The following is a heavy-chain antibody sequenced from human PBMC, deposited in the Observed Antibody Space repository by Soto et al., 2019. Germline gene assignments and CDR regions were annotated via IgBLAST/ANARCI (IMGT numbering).Heavy chain of an antibody. V-gene: IGHV3-21*01. CDR2: INPSTSHI. D-gene: IGHD2-15*01. J-gene: IGHJ3*01. Sequence: EVQLVESGGGLVMPGGSLRLSCAASGFTFSSYHMNWVRQAPGKGLEWVSSINPSTSHIYYADSVRGRFTISRDNSKNARYLQMKNLRTEDAAVYYCARGYCGGGGCYLRRDAFDVWGQGTMVTVSS. CDR1: GFTFSSYH. CDR3: ARGYCGGGGCYLRRDAFDV.